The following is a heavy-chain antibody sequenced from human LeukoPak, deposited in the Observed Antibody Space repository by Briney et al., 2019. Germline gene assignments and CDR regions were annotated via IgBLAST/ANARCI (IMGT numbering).Heavy chain of an antibody. CDR1: GGSISSTSYY. CDR2: MYYSGST. J-gene: IGHJ4*02. Sequence: PSETLSLTCTVSGGSISSTSYYWGWIRQPPGKGLEWIGSMYYSGSTYYNPSLKSRVTISGDTSQNQFSLRLTSVTAADTAVYYCARDLLMGFYDGSGFAAWGQGTLVTVSS. CDR3: ARDLLMGFYDGSGFAA. V-gene: IGHV4-39*07. D-gene: IGHD3-22*01.